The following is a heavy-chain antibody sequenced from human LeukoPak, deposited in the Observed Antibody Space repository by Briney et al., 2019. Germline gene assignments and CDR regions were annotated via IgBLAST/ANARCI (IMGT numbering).Heavy chain of an antibody. D-gene: IGHD5-18*01. CDR2: INPNSGGT. Sequence: ASVKVSCKASGYTFTGYYMHWVRQAPGQGLEWMGWINPNSGGTNYAQKFQGRVTITADESTSTAYMELSSLRSEDTAVYYCARGQIQLSAVAGWYYYYMDVWGKGTTVTISS. J-gene: IGHJ6*03. CDR1: GYTFTGYY. V-gene: IGHV1-2*02. CDR3: ARGQIQLSAVAGWYYYYMDV.